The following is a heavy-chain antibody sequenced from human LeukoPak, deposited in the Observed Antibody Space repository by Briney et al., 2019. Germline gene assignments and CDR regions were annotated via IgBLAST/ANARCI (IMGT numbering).Heavy chain of an antibody. CDR1: GESISGFY. Sequence: SETLSLTCTVSGESISGFYWTWIRQPPGKGLEWIGYIYYSGSTNYNPSLKSRVTISVDTSKNQFSLKLSSVTAADTAVYYCARGVVIAPQTFDYWGQGTLVTVPS. CDR2: IYYSGST. CDR3: ARGVVIAPQTFDY. V-gene: IGHV4-59*01. D-gene: IGHD2-21*01. J-gene: IGHJ4*02.